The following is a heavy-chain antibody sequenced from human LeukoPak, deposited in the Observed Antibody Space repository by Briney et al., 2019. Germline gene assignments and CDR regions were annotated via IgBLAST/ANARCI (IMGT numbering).Heavy chain of an antibody. CDR1: GFTFTSSA. D-gene: IGHD6-19*01. CDR3: AAGAQWLVVDY. Sequence: SVKVSCKASGFTFTSSAVQWVRQARGQRLEWIGWIVVGSGNTNYAQKFQERVTITRDMSTSTAYMELSSLRSEETAVYYCAAGAQWLVVDYWGQGTLVTVSS. CDR2: IVVGSGNT. V-gene: IGHV1-58*01. J-gene: IGHJ4*02.